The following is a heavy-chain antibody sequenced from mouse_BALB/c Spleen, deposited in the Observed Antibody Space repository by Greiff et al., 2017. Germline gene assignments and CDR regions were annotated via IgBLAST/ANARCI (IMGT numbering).Heavy chain of an antibody. CDR2: ISSGGGST. CDR3: ARDGYDGGYAMDY. V-gene: IGHV5-12-1*01. CDR1: GFAFSSYD. D-gene: IGHD2-2*01. J-gene: IGHJ4*01. Sequence: DVMLVESGGGLVKPGGSLKLSCAASGFAFSSYDMSWVRQTPEKRLEWVAYISSGGGSTYYPDTVKGRFTISRDNAKNTLYLQMSSLKSEDTAMYYCARDGYDGGYAMDYWGQGTSVTVSS.